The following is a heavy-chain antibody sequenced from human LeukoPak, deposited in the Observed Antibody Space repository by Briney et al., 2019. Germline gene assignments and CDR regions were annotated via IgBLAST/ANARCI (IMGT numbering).Heavy chain of an antibody. D-gene: IGHD3-22*01. J-gene: IGHJ5*02. V-gene: IGHV4-39*01. Sequence: PSETLSLTCTVSGGSISSSSYYWGWIRQPPGKGLEWIGSIYYSGSTYYNPSLKSRVTISVDTSKNQFSLKLSSVTAADTAVYYCARHFEQNFYYDSSGYYCWFDPWGQGTLVTVSS. CDR3: ARHFEQNFYYDSSGYYCWFDP. CDR2: IYYSGST. CDR1: GGSISSSSYY.